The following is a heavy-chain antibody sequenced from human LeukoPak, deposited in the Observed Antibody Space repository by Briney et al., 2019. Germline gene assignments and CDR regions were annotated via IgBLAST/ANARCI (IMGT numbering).Heavy chain of an antibody. D-gene: IGHD3-10*01. J-gene: IGHJ4*02. CDR1: GFTFDDYD. CDR3: AKDMWRFGELDYDY. Sequence: PGGSLRLSCAASGFTFDDYDMSWVRHAPGEGLEWVSGVNWNGDSTGYADSVKGRFTISRDNSKNSLYLQMNSLRTEDTALYYCAKDMWRFGELDYDYWGQGTLVTVSS. CDR2: VNWNGDST. V-gene: IGHV3-20*04.